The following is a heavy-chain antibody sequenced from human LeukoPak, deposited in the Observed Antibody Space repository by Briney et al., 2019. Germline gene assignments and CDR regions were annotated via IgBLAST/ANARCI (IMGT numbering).Heavy chain of an antibody. CDR1: GFTFSRYG. Sequence: GGSLRLSCAASGFTFSRYGMHWVRQAPGKGVEWVAVISYDGSNKYYADSVKGSFTISRENSKNTLYLQMNSLRAEDTAVYYCAIGSDIVVVLAAPFDYWGQGTLVTVSS. CDR3: AIGSDIVVVLAAPFDY. CDR2: ISYDGSNK. D-gene: IGHD2-2*01. J-gene: IGHJ4*02. V-gene: IGHV3-30*03.